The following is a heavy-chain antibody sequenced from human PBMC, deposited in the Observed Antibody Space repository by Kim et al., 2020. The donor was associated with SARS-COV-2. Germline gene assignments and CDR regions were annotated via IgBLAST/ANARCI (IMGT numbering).Heavy chain of an antibody. CDR3: ARSAYSSSETFDY. J-gene: IGHJ4*02. Sequence: YAQKLPGRVPMTTDTSTSTAYMELRSLRSDDTAVYYCARSAYSSSETFDYWGQGTLVTVSS. D-gene: IGHD6-6*01. V-gene: IGHV1-18*01.